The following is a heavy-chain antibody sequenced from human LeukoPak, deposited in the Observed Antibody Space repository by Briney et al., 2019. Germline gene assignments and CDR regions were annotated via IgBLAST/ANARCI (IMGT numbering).Heavy chain of an antibody. J-gene: IGHJ4*02. D-gene: IGHD5-12*01. V-gene: IGHV5-51*01. CDR1: GYSFTSYW. CDR3: TSRSNSGYEFFDY. Sequence: GESLKISCKGSGYSFTSYWIGWVRQMPGKGLEWMGIIYPGDSDTRYSPSFQGQVTISADKSISTAYLQWSSLKASDTAMYYCTSRSNSGYEFFDYWGQGTLVTVSS. CDR2: IYPGDSDT.